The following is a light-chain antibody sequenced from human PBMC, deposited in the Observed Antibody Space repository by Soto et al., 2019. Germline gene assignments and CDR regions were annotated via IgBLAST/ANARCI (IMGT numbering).Light chain of an antibody. J-gene: IGKJ1*01. CDR3: QQCNNWPWT. CDR1: HSVSSN. V-gene: IGKV3-15*01. CDR2: GAS. Sequence: EIVLTQSPATLSVSPGERATLSCRASHSVSSNLAWYQQKPGHAPRLLIYGASTRATGIPARFSSSGSGTEFTLTISSLQSEDFAVYYCQQCNNWPWTFGQGTKVEIK.